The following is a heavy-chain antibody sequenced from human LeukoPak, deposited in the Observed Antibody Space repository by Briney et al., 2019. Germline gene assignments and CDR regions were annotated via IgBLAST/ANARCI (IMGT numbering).Heavy chain of an antibody. V-gene: IGHV1-69*01. CDR3: AREGTKEDNWFDP. D-gene: IGHD1-1*01. CDR2: IIPIFGTA. J-gene: IGHJ5*02. CDR1: GGTFSSYA. Sequence: GASVKVSCKASGGTFSSYAISWVRQAPGQGLEWMGGIIPIFGTANYAQKFQGRVTITADESASTAYMELSSLRSEDTAVYYCAREGTKEDNWFDPWGQGTLVTVSS.